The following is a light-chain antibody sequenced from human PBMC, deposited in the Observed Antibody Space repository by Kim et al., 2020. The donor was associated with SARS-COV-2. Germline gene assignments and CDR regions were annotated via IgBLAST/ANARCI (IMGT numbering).Light chain of an antibody. V-gene: IGKV1-5*03. Sequence: ASGGDRVTMTCRASQSISSWLAWYQQKPGKAPKLLIYKASSLESGVPSRFSGSGSGTQCTLTISSLQPDDFATYYCQRYNSYPLTFGQGTKVDIK. CDR3: QRYNSYPLT. CDR2: KAS. J-gene: IGKJ1*01. CDR1: QSISSW.